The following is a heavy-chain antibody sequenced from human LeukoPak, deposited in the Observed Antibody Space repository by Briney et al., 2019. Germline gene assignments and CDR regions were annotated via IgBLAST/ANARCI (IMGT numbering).Heavy chain of an antibody. CDR1: GFTFGDYA. D-gene: IGHD6-19*01. CDR3: AKDAVAGTWLHY. J-gene: IGHJ4*02. Sequence: GGSLRLSCAASGFTFGDYAMHWVRQAPGKGLDWVSLIRGDGRTTSYAGSVKGRFTISRDNSKNSLYLQMSSLRGEDTAMYYCAKDAVAGTWLHYWGQGTLVTVSS. V-gene: IGHV3-43*02. CDR2: IRGDGRTT.